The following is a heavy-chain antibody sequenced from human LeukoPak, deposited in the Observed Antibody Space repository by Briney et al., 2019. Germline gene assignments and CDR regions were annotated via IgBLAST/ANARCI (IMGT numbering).Heavy chain of an antibody. CDR2: VYYSGST. CDR3: VREGGGLGAANIGY. J-gene: IGHJ4*02. CDR1: GGSIRSSSYY. V-gene: IGHV4-39*07. Sequence: WETLSLTCTVSGGSIRSSSYYWGWSRQPPGRGLEWIWSVYYSGSTDKNPTLKSRVTTSVDTSKNKFSLKLCSVTAADTAVYYGVREGGGLGAANIGYWGQGTLVIVSS. D-gene: IGHD1-26*01.